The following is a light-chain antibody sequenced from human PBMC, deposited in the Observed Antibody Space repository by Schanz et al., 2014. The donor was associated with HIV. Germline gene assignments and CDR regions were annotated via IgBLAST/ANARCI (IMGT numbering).Light chain of an antibody. Sequence: EIVVTQSPVTLSVSPGERVTLSCRASRSVNSNLAWYQQKPGQAPRLLIYRASTRATGIPARFSGSGSGTEFTLTISNLEPEDFAVYHCQQRSKLLTFGGGTRVEIK. J-gene: IGKJ4*01. CDR2: RAS. V-gene: IGKV3-15*01. CDR1: RSVNSN. CDR3: QQRSKLLT.